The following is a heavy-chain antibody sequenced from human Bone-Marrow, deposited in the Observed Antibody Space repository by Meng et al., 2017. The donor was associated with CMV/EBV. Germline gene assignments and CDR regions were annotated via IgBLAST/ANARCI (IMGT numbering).Heavy chain of an antibody. CDR2: INPSGGST. J-gene: IGHJ4*02. CDR3: ARVVGLCSGGSCYSLYFDY. V-gene: IGHV1-46*01. D-gene: IGHD2-15*01. Sequence: ASVKVSCKASGYTFTSYDINWVRQATGQGLEWMGIINPSGGSTSYAQKFQGRVTMTRDTSTSTAYMELRSLRSDDTAVYYCARVVGLCSGGSCYSLYFDYWGQGTLVTVSS. CDR1: GYTFTSYD.